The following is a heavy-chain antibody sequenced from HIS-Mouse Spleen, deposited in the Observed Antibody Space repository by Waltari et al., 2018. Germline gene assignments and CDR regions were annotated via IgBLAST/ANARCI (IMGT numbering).Heavy chain of an antibody. CDR1: GGSISSYY. CDR2: IYTSGST. CDR3: ARDRWTGYSSGWQGYYFDY. Sequence: QVQLQESGPGLVKPSETLSLTCTVSGGSISSYYWSWIRQPAGKGLEWIGRIYTSGSTNYNPSLKSRVTMSVDTCKNQVSLKLSSVTAADTAVYYCARDRWTGYSSGWQGYYFDYWGQGTLVTVSS. J-gene: IGHJ4*02. D-gene: IGHD6-19*01. V-gene: IGHV4-4*07.